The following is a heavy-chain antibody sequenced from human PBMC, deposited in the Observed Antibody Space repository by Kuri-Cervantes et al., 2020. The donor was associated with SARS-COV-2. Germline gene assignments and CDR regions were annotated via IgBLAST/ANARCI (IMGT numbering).Heavy chain of an antibody. CDR2: ISYDGSNK. Sequence: GESLKISCAASGFTFSSYAMHWVRQAPGKGLEWVAVISYDGSNKYYADSVKGRFTISRDNYKNTLYLQMNSLRAEDTAVYYCASNLSGYPEYDYWGQGTLGT. CDR1: GFTFSSYA. CDR3: ASNLSGYPEYDY. V-gene: IGHV3-30-3*01. J-gene: IGHJ4*02. D-gene: IGHD3-22*01.